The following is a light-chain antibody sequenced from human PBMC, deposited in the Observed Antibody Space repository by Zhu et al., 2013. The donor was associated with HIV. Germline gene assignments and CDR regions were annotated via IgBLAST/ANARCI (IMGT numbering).Light chain of an antibody. CDR2: GAS. CDR1: QYIRND. CDR3: LQDYEYPIS. J-gene: IGKJ5*01. Sequence: AIQMTQSPSSLSASVGDRVTITCRASQYIRNDLGWYQQKPGRVPKLLIYGASSLQSGVPSRFSGGGSDRDFTLTISSLQSEDFATYYCLQDYEYPISFGQGTRLDIK. V-gene: IGKV1-6*01.